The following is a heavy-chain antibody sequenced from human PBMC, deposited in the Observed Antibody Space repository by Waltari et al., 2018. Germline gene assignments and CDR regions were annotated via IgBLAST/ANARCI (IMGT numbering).Heavy chain of an antibody. J-gene: IGHJ4*02. CDR3: ARDGRWLQLNYFDY. D-gene: IGHD5-12*01. CDR1: EFTFSSYT. V-gene: IGHV3-48*01. Sequence: EVQLVESEAGLVQPGWLLRLSCAASEFTFSSYTITWLRPAPGKGLEWVSYISSSSSNIYYADSVKGRFTISRDNAKNSLYLQMNSLRAEDTAVYYCARDGRWLQLNYFDYWGQGTLVTVSS. CDR2: ISSSSSNI.